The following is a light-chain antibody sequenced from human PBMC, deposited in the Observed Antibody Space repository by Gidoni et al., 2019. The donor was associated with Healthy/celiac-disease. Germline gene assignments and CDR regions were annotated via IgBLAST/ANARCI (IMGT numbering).Light chain of an antibody. J-gene: IGLJ2*01. V-gene: IGLV3-19*01. CDR1: SLRSYY. CDR3: NSRDSSGNHP. Sequence: SSELTQDPAVSVALGQTVRITCQGDSLRSYYASWYNQKPGQAPVLVIYGKNNRPSGIPDRFSGSSSGNTASLTITGAQAEDEADYYCNSRDSSGNHPFGGGTKLTVL. CDR2: GKN.